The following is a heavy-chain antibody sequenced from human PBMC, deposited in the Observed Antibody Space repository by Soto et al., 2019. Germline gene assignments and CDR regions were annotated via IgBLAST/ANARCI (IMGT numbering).Heavy chain of an antibody. CDR3: ARALGSDYGDFFFDS. D-gene: IGHD4-17*01. V-gene: IGHV1-69*01. Sequence: DYPRKFQGRVTITADEPTTTVYMELAGLRSEDTAIYYCARALGSDYGDFFFDSWGQGTLVTVSS. J-gene: IGHJ4*02.